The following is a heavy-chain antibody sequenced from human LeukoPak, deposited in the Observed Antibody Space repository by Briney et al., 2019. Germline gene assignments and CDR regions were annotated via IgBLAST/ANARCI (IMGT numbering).Heavy chain of an antibody. CDR2: FSANGDYT. Sequence: GGSLRLSCAASGFTFSSYAMSWVRQAPGKGLEWVSAFSANGDYTYYADSVKGRFTISRDNSKNTLYLQMNSLRAEDTAVYYCAKSSGPSRLYSLDYWGQGTLVTVSS. J-gene: IGHJ4*02. V-gene: IGHV3-23*01. D-gene: IGHD2-8*01. CDR1: GFTFSSYA. CDR3: AKSSGPSRLYSLDY.